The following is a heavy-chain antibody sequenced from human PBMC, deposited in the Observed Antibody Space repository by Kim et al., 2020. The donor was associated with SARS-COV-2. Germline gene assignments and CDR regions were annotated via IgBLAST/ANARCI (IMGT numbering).Heavy chain of an antibody. Sequence: SETLSLTCSVSGISMGTSHWSWIRQFPGKGFEWIGYIHYTGRIKYNPSLNSRVTISSDTSKSQFFLKLTSATAADTAVYFCARDARDVCFRDWGPGTLVTVSS. CDR1: GISMGTSH. D-gene: IGHD2-21*02. J-gene: IGHJ4*02. CDR3: ARDARDVCFRD. V-gene: IGHV4-59*01. CDR2: IHYTGRI.